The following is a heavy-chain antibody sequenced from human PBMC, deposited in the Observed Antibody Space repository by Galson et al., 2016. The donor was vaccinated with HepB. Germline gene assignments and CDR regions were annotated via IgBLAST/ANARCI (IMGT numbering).Heavy chain of an antibody. V-gene: IGHV4-59*02. D-gene: IGHD4-17*01. J-gene: IGHJ5*01. CDR3: ARTDYDNNYAWFDS. CDR1: GGSVTGYY. Sequence: ETLSLTCTVSGGSVTGYYWSWVRQPPGRGLEWIGYIYNGKTKYNASLKSRVTFSLDTSKNQFSLNLNSVTAADTALYYCARTDYDNNYAWFDSWGQGKLVTVSS. CDR2: IYNGKT.